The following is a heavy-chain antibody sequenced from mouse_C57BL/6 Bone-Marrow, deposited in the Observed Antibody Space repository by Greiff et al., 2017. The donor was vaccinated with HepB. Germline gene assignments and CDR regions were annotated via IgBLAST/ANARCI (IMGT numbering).Heavy chain of an antibody. Sequence: EVKVEESGPGLVKPSQSLSLTCSVTGYSITSGYYWNWIRQFPGNKLEWMGYISYDGSNNYNPSLKNRISITRDTSKNQFFLKLNSVTTEDTATYNCASRDYFSFDYWGQGTTLTVSS. V-gene: IGHV3-6*01. J-gene: IGHJ2*01. CDR2: ISYDGSN. CDR1: GYSITSGYY. CDR3: ASRDYFSFDY. D-gene: IGHD1-1*02.